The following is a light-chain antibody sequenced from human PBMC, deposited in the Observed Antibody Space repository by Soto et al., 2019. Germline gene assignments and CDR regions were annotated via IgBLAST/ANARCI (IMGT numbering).Light chain of an antibody. CDR3: AAWDDRLYIYV. CDR2: SNN. CDR1: SSNIGSNT. V-gene: IGLV1-44*01. J-gene: IGLJ1*01. Sequence: QSVLTQPPSASGTPGQRVTISCSGSSSNIGSNTVNWYQQLPGTAPKLLIYSNNQRPSGVPYRFSGSKSGTSASLAISGLQSEDEADYYCAAWDDRLYIYVFGTGTKLTVL.